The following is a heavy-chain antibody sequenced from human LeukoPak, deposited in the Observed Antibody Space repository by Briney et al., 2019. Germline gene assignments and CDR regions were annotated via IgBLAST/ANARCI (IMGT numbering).Heavy chain of an antibody. D-gene: IGHD6-19*01. CDR1: GFSFSDYF. CDR3: AKDLWGGQWLVGSAEY. J-gene: IGHJ4*02. V-gene: IGHV3-43*02. CDR2: ISGDGGRT. Sequence: GGSLRLSCAASGFSFSDYFMNWIRQAPGRGLEWVSLISGDGGRTYYADSVKGRFTISRDNSKNSLYLQMDSLTTDDTALYYCAKDLWGGQWLVGSAEYWGQGTLVAVSS.